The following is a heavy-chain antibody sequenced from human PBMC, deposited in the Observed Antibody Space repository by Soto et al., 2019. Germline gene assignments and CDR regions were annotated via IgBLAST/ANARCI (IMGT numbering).Heavy chain of an antibody. J-gene: IGHJ4*02. CDR1: DASVWSDSYF. D-gene: IGHD1-26*01. CDR3: ARIVVGVTVDL. V-gene: IGHV4-61*01. Sequence: QVQLRESGPGLLKPSETLSLTCTVSDASVWSDSYFWTWIRQPPGKGLEWMAYISHTGDTNYNPSLKSRVTISIDTSRNQFSLTVTSVTAADTAVYFCARIVVGVTVDLWGQGSLVTVSS. CDR2: ISHTGDT.